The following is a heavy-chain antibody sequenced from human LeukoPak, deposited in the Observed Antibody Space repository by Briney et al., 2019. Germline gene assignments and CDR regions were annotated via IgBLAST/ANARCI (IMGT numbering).Heavy chain of an antibody. CDR2: ISSSSSYI. Sequence: GGSLRLSCAASGFTFSSYSMNWVRQAPGKGLEWVSSISSSSSYIYYADSVKGRFTISRDNARNLLYLQMNSLRSEDTAVYYCARGWHHYDFWSGYFQPTSYGMDVWGQGTAVTVSS. D-gene: IGHD3-3*01. J-gene: IGHJ6*02. CDR3: ARGWHHYDFWSGYFQPTSYGMDV. CDR1: GFTFSSYS. V-gene: IGHV3-21*04.